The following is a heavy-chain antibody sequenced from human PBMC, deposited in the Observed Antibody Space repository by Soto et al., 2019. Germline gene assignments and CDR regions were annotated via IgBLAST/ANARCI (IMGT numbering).Heavy chain of an antibody. CDR3: ARDRHQLPYSYYYHGLDV. Sequence: QMQLVQSGAEVKKAGASVKVSCRTSGFTFTGHYIHWVRQAPGQGLEWMGWINPNSGLTVYPLKFVGRVTMTTDTSVSTASMELTRLKSDDTAVYYCARDRHQLPYSYYYHGLDVWGQGTAVTVSS. CDR2: INPNSGLT. CDR1: GFTFTGHY. V-gene: IGHV1-2*02. J-gene: IGHJ6*02. D-gene: IGHD2-2*01.